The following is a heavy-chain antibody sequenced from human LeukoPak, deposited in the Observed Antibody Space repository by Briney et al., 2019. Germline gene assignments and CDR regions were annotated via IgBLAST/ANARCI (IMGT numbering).Heavy chain of an antibody. CDR2: IDSKTDGGTT. V-gene: IGHV3-15*04. CDR1: GFTFSNAW. D-gene: IGHD2-2*01. J-gene: IGHJ4*02. CDR3: TTMPLGYCSSASCYAPSDY. Sequence: NPGGSLRLSCAASGFTFSNAWMSWVRQAPGKGLEWVGRIDSKTDGGTTDYATPVKGRFTISRDDSKNTLYLQMNSLKTEDTAVYYCTTMPLGYCSSASCYAPSDYWGQGTLVTVSS.